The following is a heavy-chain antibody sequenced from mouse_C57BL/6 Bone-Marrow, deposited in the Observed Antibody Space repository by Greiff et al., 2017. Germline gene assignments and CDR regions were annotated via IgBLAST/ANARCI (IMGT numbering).Heavy chain of an antibody. Sequence: DVKLVESGGGLVQPGGSLKLSCAASGFTFSDYYMYWVRQTPEKRLEWVAYISNGGGSTYYPDTVQGRFTISRDNAKNTLYLQMSRLKAEDTAMYYCARHGLTTVVATDWYFDVWGTGTTVTVSS. D-gene: IGHD1-1*01. CDR2: ISNGGGST. CDR1: GFTFSDYY. J-gene: IGHJ1*03. V-gene: IGHV5-12*01. CDR3: ARHGLTTVVATDWYFDV.